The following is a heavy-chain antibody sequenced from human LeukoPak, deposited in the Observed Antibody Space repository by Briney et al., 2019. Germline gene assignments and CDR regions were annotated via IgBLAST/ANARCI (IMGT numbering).Heavy chain of an antibody. D-gene: IGHD2-2*01. CDR3: ASTVVVPAAMMGDLSGSKYYYYYGMDV. CDR2: IIPIFGTA. Sequence: GASVKVSCKASGGTFSSYAISWVRQAPGQGLEWMGGIIPIFGTANYAQKFQGRVTITADESTSTAYMELSSLRSEDTAVYYCASTVVVPAAMMGDLSGSKYYYYYGMDVWGKGTTVTVSS. V-gene: IGHV1-69*13. J-gene: IGHJ6*04. CDR1: GGTFSSYA.